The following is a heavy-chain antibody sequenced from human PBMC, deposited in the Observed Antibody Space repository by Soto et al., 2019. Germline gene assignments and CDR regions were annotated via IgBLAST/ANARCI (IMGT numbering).Heavy chain of an antibody. D-gene: IGHD1-26*01. CDR3: AKGATVEYSGPWQDY. V-gene: IGHV3-23*01. CDR2: ISGSGGNT. CDR1: GFTFSSYA. J-gene: IGHJ4*02. Sequence: EVQLLESGGGLVQPGGSLRLSCAASGFTFSSYAMSWVRQAPGRGLEWVSSISGSGGNTFYADSVKGRFTISRDSSKNSLNLQMNSLRADDTAVYYCAKGATVEYSGPWQDYWGQGTQVTVSS.